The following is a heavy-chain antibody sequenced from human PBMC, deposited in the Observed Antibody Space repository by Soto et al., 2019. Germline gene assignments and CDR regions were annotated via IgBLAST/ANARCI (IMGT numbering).Heavy chain of an antibody. D-gene: IGHD3-3*01. J-gene: IGHJ3*01. CDR2: IIPVFDKA. Sequence: QVQLVQSGAEVKKPGSSVKVSCKASGGSFSSSAISWVRQAPAQGLEWMGEIIPVFDKANYAQTFQGRLTITADEATGTVNMELSSLTSEDTAVYFCVRLRRDWSDAFDLWGLGTIVTVSS. CDR1: GGSFSSSA. CDR3: VRLRRDWSDAFDL. V-gene: IGHV1-69*01.